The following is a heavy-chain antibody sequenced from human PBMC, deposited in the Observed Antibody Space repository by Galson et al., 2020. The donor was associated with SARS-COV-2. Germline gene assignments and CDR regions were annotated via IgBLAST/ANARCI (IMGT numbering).Heavy chain of an antibody. J-gene: IGHJ4*02. Sequence: GGSLRLSCAASGFSFNIYAINWVRQAPGKGLEWVSYISSSSEIIYYADSVKGRFAVSRDNAKNSLFLQINSLRAEDTAVYYCARDRRYSIDYWGQGALVTVSS. D-gene: IGHD1-1*01. CDR2: ISSSSEII. V-gene: IGHV3-48*04. CDR1: GFSFNIYA. CDR3: ARDRRYSIDY.